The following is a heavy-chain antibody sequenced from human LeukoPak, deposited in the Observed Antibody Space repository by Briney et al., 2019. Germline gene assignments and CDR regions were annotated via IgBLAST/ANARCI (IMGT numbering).Heavy chain of an antibody. CDR1: GFAFRNYG. Sequence: PGRSLRLSCVASGFAFRNYGMHWVRQAPGKGLEWVADISYDGINTHYADSVKGRFTISKDNSKNTLYLQLNTLRPEDTAVYYCANDDARGFGEPSPNDYWGQGTRVIVSS. CDR2: ISYDGINT. J-gene: IGHJ4*02. CDR3: ANDDARGFGEPSPNDY. D-gene: IGHD3-10*01. V-gene: IGHV3-30*18.